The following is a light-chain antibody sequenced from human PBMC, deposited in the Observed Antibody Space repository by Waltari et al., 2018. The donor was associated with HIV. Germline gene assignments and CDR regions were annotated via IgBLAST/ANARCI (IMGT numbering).Light chain of an antibody. Sequence: QMTQSPSTLSASVGDRVTITCRSSQSISTWLAWYQQQPGRAPKLLIYKTSSLHSGVPSRFSGSGSGTEFSLTISSLQPDDFTTYYCQQYHSYSLTFGQGTRLEMK. V-gene: IGKV1-5*03. CDR2: KTS. CDR3: QQYHSYSLT. CDR1: QSISTW. J-gene: IGKJ5*01.